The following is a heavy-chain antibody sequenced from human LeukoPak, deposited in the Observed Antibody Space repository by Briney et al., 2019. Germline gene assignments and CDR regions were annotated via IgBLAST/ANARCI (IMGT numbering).Heavy chain of an antibody. Sequence: GASVKVSCKASGYTFTSYGITWVRQAPGQRLEWMGWISANNGNTTYAQKFQGRVTMTTDTSTTTAYMELRSLRSDDTAVYYCARGRGDYYGTSGNWFDPWGQGALVTVSS. J-gene: IGHJ5*02. CDR3: ARGRGDYYGTSGNWFDP. CDR2: ISANNGNT. D-gene: IGHD3-22*01. CDR1: GYTFTSYG. V-gene: IGHV1-18*01.